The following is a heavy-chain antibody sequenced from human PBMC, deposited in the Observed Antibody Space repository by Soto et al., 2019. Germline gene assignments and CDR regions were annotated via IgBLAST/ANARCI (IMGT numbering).Heavy chain of an antibody. CDR2: IKSKTDGGTT. J-gene: IGHJ6*02. CDR3: TSVGDYYYYYGMDV. CDR1: GFTFSNAW. Sequence: GGTLRLSCAASGFTFSNAWRSWVRQAPGKGLEWIGRIKSKTDGGTTDYAAPVKGRFTISRDDSKNTLYLQMNSLKTEATAVYYCTSVGDYYYYYGMDVWGQGTTVTVSS. V-gene: IGHV3-15*01. D-gene: IGHD4-17*01.